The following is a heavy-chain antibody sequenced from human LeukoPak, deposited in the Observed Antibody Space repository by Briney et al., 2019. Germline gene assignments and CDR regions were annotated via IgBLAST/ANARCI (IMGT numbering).Heavy chain of an antibody. J-gene: IGHJ4*02. CDR2: INPKSGGT. Sequence: GASVKVSCKASGYTFTGYYMHWVRQAPGQGLEWMGWINPKSGGTNYAQKFQGRVTMTRDTSISTAYMELSRLRSDDTAVYYCARVCVVSDYRLPYFDYWGQGTLVTVSS. CDR1: GYTFTGYY. CDR3: ARVCVVSDYRLPYFDY. V-gene: IGHV1-2*02. D-gene: IGHD4-11*01.